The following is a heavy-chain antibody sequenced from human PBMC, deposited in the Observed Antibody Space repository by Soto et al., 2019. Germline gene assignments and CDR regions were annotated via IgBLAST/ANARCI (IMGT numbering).Heavy chain of an antibody. CDR3: ARQPALEPVDF. V-gene: IGHV5-51*01. Sequence: GESLKISCYAFGYNFVTQCIGLVLLLPGRGLEWMGMILPGNSETIYSPSFQGQVTISVDKSTSTAYMHWNSLRASDSAIYFCARQPALEPVDFWGQGTLVTVSS. J-gene: IGHJ4*02. CDR1: GYNFVTQC. CDR2: ILPGNSET.